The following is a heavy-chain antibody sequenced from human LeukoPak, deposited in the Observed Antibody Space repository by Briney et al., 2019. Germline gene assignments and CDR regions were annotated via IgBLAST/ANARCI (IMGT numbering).Heavy chain of an antibody. CDR1: GGSIKNYY. CDR3: ARHRSDTGGKKGVNWFDP. V-gene: IGHV4-59*01. CDR2: IYFGGTT. J-gene: IGHJ5*02. D-gene: IGHD4-23*01. Sequence: PSETLSLPCSVSGGSIKNYYWSWIRQPPGKGLEWLGNIYFGGTTDYNSSLKSRLTVSVDTFKNQLSLNLQSVTAADTATYYCARHRSDTGGKKGVNWFDPCGQGTLVTVSS.